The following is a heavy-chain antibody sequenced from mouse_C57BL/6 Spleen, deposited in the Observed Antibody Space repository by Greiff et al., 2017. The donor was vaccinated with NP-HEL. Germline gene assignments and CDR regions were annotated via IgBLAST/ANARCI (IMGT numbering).Heavy chain of an antibody. CDR2: INPYNGGT. D-gene: IGHD2-3*01. J-gene: IGHJ4*01. V-gene: IGHV1-19*01. Sequence: VHVKQSGPVLVKPGASVKMSCKASGYTFTDYYMNWVKQSHGKSLEWIGVINPYNGGTSYNQKFKGKATLTVDKSSSTAYMELNSLTSEDSAVYYCARSPDGAMDYWGQGTSVTVSS. CDR3: ARSPDGAMDY. CDR1: GYTFTDYY.